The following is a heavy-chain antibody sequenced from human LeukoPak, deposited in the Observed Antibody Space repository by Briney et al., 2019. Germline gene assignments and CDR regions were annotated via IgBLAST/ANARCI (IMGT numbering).Heavy chain of an antibody. CDR1: GFTFSSYA. CDR3: ARASGPLDI. J-gene: IGHJ3*02. CDR2: ISSNGGST. Sequence: GGSLRLSCAASGFTFSSYAMHWVRQAPGKGLEYVSAISSNGGSTYYANSVKGRFTISRDNSKNTLYLRMGSLRAEDMAVYYCARASGPLDIWGQGTMVTVSS. V-gene: IGHV3-64*01.